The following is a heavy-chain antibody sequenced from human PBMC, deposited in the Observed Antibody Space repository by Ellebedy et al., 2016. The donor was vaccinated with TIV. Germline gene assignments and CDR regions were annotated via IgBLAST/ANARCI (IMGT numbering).Heavy chain of an antibody. D-gene: IGHD6-13*01. CDR3: AKDLGYSSSWYSLDY. J-gene: IGHJ4*02. CDR1: GFTFSSYG. Sequence: GESLKISXAASGFTFSSYGMHWVRQAPGKGLEWVAVISYDGSNKYYADSVKGRFTISRDNSKNTLYLQMNSLRAEDTAVYYCAKDLGYSSSWYSLDYWGQGTLVTVSS. V-gene: IGHV3-30*18. CDR2: ISYDGSNK.